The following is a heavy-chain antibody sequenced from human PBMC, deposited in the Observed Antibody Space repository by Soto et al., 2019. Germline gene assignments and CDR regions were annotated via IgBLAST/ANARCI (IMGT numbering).Heavy chain of an antibody. Sequence: QVQLQQWGAGLLKPSETLSLTCAVYGGSFSGYYWSWIRQPPGKGLEWIGEINHSGSTNYNPSLKSRVTISVDTSKNQFSLKLSSVTGADTAVYYCARHYGDYGNGMDVWGQGTTVTVSS. CDR3: ARHYGDYGNGMDV. J-gene: IGHJ6*02. V-gene: IGHV4-34*01. D-gene: IGHD4-17*01. CDR1: GGSFSGYY. CDR2: INHSGST.